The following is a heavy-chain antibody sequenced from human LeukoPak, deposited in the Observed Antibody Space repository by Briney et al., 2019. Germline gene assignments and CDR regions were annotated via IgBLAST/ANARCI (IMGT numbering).Heavy chain of an antibody. V-gene: IGHV3-23*01. D-gene: IGHD5-18*01. CDR3: ARDEYSYGSRTHPYFFDY. CDR1: GFTFSSYG. J-gene: IGHJ4*02. CDR2: ISGSGGST. Sequence: GGSLRLSCAASGFTFSSYGMSWVRQAPGKGLEWVSAISGSGGSTYYADSVKGRFTTSRDNSKNTLYLQMNSLRAEDTAVYYCARDEYSYGSRTHPYFFDYWGQGTLVTVSS.